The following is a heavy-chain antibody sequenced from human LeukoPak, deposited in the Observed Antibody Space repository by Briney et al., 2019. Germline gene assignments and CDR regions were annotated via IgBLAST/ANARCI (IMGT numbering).Heavy chain of an antibody. Sequence: GGSLRLSCAASGFTFRNAWMSWVRQAPGKGLEWVAVISYDGSNKYYADSVKGRFTISRDNSKNTLYLQMSSLRAEDTAVYYCHVGDTAMVFDYWGQGTLVTVSS. CDR3: HVGDTAMVFDY. D-gene: IGHD5-18*01. J-gene: IGHJ4*02. CDR1: GFTFRNAW. CDR2: ISYDGSNK. V-gene: IGHV3-30*03.